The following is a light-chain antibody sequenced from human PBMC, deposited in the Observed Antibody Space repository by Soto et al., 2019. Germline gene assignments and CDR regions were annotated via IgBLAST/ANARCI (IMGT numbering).Light chain of an antibody. CDR1: QTVRNNY. V-gene: IGKV3D-20*02. J-gene: IGKJ4*01. CDR3: QQRSNWPQLT. CDR2: DAS. Sequence: EFVLTQSPGTLSLSPGERATLSCRASQTVRNNYLAWYQQKPGQAPRLLIYDASSRATGIPDRFSGGGSGTDFTLTISSLEPEDFAVYYCQQRSNWPQLTFGGGTKVDIK.